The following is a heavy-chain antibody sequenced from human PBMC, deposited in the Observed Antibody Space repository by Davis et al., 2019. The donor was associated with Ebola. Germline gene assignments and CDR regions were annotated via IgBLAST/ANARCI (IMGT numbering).Heavy chain of an antibody. CDR1: GFTLSSYG. D-gene: IGHD4-11*01. CDR3: AKDLNSNYHNGY. Sequence: GESLKISCAASGFTLSSYGMHWVRQAPGKGLEWVAVISYDGSNKYYADSVKGRFTISRDNSKNTLYLQMNSLRAEDTAVYYCAKDLNSNYHNGYWGQGTLVTVSS. V-gene: IGHV3-30*18. CDR2: ISYDGSNK. J-gene: IGHJ4*02.